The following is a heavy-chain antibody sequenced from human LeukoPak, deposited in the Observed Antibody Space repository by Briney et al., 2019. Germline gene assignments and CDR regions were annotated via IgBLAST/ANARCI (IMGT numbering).Heavy chain of an antibody. D-gene: IGHD6-13*01. J-gene: IGHJ5*02. V-gene: IGHV3-11*01. CDR3: ARKGKAAARWFDP. CDR2: ISSSGSTI. Sequence: PGGSLRLSCAASGFTFSDYYMGWIRQAPGKGLEWVSYISSSGSTIYYADSVKGRFTISRDNAKNSLYLQMNSLRAEDTAVYYCARKGKAAARWFDPWGQGTLVTVSS. CDR1: GFTFSDYY.